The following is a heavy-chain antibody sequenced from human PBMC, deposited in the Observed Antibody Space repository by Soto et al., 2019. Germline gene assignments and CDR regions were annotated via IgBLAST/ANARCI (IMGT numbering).Heavy chain of an antibody. J-gene: IGHJ4*02. D-gene: IGHD3-3*01. Sequence: QVPLVESGGGVVQPGRSLRLSCAASGFTFSSYAMHWVRQAPGKGLEWVAVISYDEKHIYYADSVKGRFTISRDNCTAMVYLQMYTLRGDDTAVYYCACRGPSGYADYWGQGTLVTVSS. CDR2: ISYDEKHI. V-gene: IGHV3-30*04. CDR1: GFTFSSYA. CDR3: ACRGPSGYADY.